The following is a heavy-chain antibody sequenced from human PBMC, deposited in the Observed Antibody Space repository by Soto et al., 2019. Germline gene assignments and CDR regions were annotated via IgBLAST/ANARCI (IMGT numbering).Heavy chain of an antibody. D-gene: IGHD2-21*02. CDR2: IIPIYVTA. V-gene: IGHV1-69*06. Sequence: HVQLVQSGADVKKPGSSVKVSCKASGGTFSSFAINWVRQAPGQGLEWMGGIIPIYVTANYAHNYQGRVTITADKSTSTANMELGSLRSEDTAVFYFSSQIIDGDNLDKYYFEYWGQGTVVTVSS. CDR3: SSQIIDGDNLDKYYFEY. J-gene: IGHJ4*02. CDR1: GGTFSSFA.